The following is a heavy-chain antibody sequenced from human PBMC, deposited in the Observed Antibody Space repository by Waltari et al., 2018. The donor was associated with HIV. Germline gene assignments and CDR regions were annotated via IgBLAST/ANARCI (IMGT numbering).Heavy chain of an antibody. CDR1: GFTVTNFA. V-gene: IGHV3-30-3*01. J-gene: IGHJ6*02. Sequence: QVQLAESGGGVVQPGRSLRLSCAASGFTVTNFAFLLFRKAPGKGLEWVAVISYDGSNQYYADSVKGRFTISRDNSKNTLFLQMDTLKSEDTALYFCARVIENDYYGVDIWGQGTTVTVSS. CDR2: ISYDGSNQ. CDR3: ARVIENDYYGVDI.